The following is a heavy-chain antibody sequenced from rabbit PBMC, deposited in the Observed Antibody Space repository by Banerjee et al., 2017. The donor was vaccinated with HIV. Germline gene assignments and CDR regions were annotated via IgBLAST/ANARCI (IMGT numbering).Heavy chain of an antibody. CDR2: IDTGSSGA. CDR1: GFSFRNKYV. V-gene: IGHV1S47*01. J-gene: IGHJ4*01. Sequence: QEQLEESGGDLVKPEGSLTLTCTASGFSFRNKYVMCWVRQAPGKGLEWIACIDTGSSGAYYASWVNGRFTISRSTSLNTVTLQMTSLTAADTATYFCARDLTGVTGWNFNLWGQGTLVTVS. CDR3: ARDLTGVTGWNFNL. D-gene: IGHD7-1*01.